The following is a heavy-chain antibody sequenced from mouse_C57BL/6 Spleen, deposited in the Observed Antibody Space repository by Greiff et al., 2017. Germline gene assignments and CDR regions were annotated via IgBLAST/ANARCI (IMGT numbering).Heavy chain of an antibody. V-gene: IGHV1-64*01. CDR3: AGSSYDFDY. Sequence: QVHVKQPGAELVKPGASVKLSCKASGYTFTSYWMHWVKQRPGQGLEWIGMIHPNSGSTNYNEKFKSKATLTVDKSSSTAYMQLSSLTSEDSAVYYCAGSSYDFDYWGQGTTLTVSS. CDR1: GYTFTSYW. D-gene: IGHD1-1*01. CDR2: IHPNSGST. J-gene: IGHJ2*01.